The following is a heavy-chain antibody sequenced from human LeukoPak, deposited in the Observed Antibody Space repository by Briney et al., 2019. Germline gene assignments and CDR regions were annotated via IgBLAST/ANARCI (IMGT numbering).Heavy chain of an antibody. CDR3: ARRGRRSWHFDY. J-gene: IGHJ4*02. CDR2: ICYSGRT. Sequence: SETLSLTCTVSGGSISSYYWSWIRQPPGKGLEWIGYICYSGRTNYNPSLKSRVTISVDTSKNQFSLKLSSVTAADTAVYYCARRGRRSWHFDYWGQGTLVTVSS. CDR1: GGSISSYY. V-gene: IGHV4-59*08. D-gene: IGHD6-13*01.